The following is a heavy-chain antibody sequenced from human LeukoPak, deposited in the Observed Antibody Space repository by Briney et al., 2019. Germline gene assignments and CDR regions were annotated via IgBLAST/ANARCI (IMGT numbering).Heavy chain of an antibody. CDR2: IYYSGST. CDR1: GGSISSSSYY. CDR3: ARDSRSFDY. Sequence: PSETLSLTCTVSGGSISSSSYYWGWIRQPPGKGLGWIGSIYYSGSTYYNPSLKSRVTISVDTSKNQFSLKLSSVTAADTAVYHCARDSRSFDYWGQGTLVTVSS. J-gene: IGHJ4*02. D-gene: IGHD6-25*01. V-gene: IGHV4-39*07.